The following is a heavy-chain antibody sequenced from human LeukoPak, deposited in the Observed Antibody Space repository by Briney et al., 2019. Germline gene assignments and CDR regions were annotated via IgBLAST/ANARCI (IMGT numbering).Heavy chain of an antibody. V-gene: IGHV4-31*03. J-gene: IGHJ5*02. CDR3: ARTDYYDSSGYYWFDP. CDR1: GGSISSGGYY. D-gene: IGHD3-22*01. CDR2: IYYSGST. Sequence: SETLSLTCTVSGGSISSGGYYWSWIRQHPGKGLEWIGYIYYSGSTYYNPSLKSRVTISVDTSKNQFSLKLSSVTAADTAVYYCARTDYYDSSGYYWFDPWGQGTLVTVSS.